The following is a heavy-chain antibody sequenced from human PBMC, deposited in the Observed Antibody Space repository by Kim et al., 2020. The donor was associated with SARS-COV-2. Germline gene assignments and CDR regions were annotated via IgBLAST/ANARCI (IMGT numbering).Heavy chain of an antibody. Sequence: ASVKVSCKASGYTFTGYYMHWVRQAPGQGLEWMGRINPNSGGTNYAQKFQGRVTMTRDTSISTAYMELSRLRSDDTAVYYCARGRTDGDKRFRSWFDPWGQGTLVTVSS. CDR2: INPNSGGT. J-gene: IGHJ5*02. CDR1: GYTFTGYY. D-gene: IGHD4-17*01. V-gene: IGHV1-2*06. CDR3: ARGRTDGDKRFRSWFDP.